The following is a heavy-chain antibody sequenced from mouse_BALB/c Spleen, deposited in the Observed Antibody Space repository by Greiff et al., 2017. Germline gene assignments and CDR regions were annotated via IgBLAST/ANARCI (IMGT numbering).Heavy chain of an antibody. J-gene: IGHJ1*01. CDR1: GYSITSGYY. Sequence: ESGPGLVKPSQSLSLTCSVTGYSITSGYYWNWIRQFPGNKLEWMGYISYDGSNNYNPSLKNRISITRDTSKNQFFLKLNSVTTEDTATYYCATNWDDWYFDVWGAGTTVTVSS. D-gene: IGHD4-1*01. CDR2: ISYDGSN. V-gene: IGHV3-6*02. CDR3: ATNWDDWYFDV.